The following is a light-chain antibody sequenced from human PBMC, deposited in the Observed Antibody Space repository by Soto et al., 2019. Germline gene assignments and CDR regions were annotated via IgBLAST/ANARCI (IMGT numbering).Light chain of an antibody. CDR3: GSYTSSSTLV. Sequence: QSVLTQPASVSGSPGQSITISCTGTSSDVGAYNYVSWYQHHPGKAPKLMIYDVSYRPSGVSDRFSGSKSGNTASLTISGLQAEDEADYYCGSYTSSSTLVFGTGTKV. V-gene: IGLV2-14*01. J-gene: IGLJ1*01. CDR1: SSDVGAYNY. CDR2: DVS.